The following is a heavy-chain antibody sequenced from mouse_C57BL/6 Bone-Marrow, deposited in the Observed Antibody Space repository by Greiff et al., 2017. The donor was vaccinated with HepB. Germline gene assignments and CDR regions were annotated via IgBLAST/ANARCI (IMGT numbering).Heavy chain of an antibody. CDR3: ARQGRRYYYGIAWFAY. J-gene: IGHJ3*01. Sequence: EVKLVEPGGDLVTPGGSLKLSCEASGFTFSSYGLSWVRQTPDKRLEWVATISSGGSYTDYTDSVKGRFTISRDNAKNTLYLQMSSLKSEDTAMYYCARQGRRYYYGIAWFAYWGQGTLVTVSA. CDR2: ISSGGSYT. D-gene: IGHD1-1*01. CDR1: GFTFSSYG. V-gene: IGHV5-6*01.